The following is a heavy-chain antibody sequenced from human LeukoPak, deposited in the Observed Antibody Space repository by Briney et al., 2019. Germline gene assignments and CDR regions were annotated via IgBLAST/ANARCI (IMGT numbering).Heavy chain of an antibody. CDR2: IYISGST. D-gene: IGHD2-2*01. Sequence: SETLSLTCTVSGGSISSYYWSWIRQYAGKGLQWIGRIYISGSTNYNPSLKSRVTMSVEMSKNQFSLKMSSVTAADTAVYYCARDTPSVPRAFDIWGQGTMVTVSS. J-gene: IGHJ3*02. V-gene: IGHV4-4*07. CDR3: ARDTPSVPRAFDI. CDR1: GGSISSYY.